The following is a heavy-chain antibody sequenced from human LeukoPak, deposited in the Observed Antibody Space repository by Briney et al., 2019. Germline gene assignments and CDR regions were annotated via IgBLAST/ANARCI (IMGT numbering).Heavy chain of an antibody. Sequence: ASVKVSCKASGYTVTSYYMHWVRQAPGQGLEWMGIINPSGGSTSYAQKFQGRVTMTRDTSTSTVYMELTSLRSEDTAVDSCAKSYWSFDSYYGMDVWGQGTPVTVSS. CDR1: GYTVTSYY. J-gene: IGHJ6*02. CDR2: INPSGGST. V-gene: IGHV1-46*01. D-gene: IGHD3-10*01. CDR3: AKSYWSFDSYYGMDV.